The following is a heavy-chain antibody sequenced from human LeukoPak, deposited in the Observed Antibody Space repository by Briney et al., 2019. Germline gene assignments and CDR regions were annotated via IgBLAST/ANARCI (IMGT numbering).Heavy chain of an antibody. J-gene: IGHJ4*02. CDR2: IYSGGST. D-gene: IGHD3-22*01. CDR1: GFTVSSNY. CDR3: ARDDSSGYDY. Sequence: HAGGSLRLSCAASGFTVSSNYMSWVRQAPGKGLEWVSVIYSGGSTYYADSVKGRFTISRDNSKNTLYLQMNSLRAEDTAVYYCARDDSSGYDYWGQETLVTVSS. V-gene: IGHV3-66*01.